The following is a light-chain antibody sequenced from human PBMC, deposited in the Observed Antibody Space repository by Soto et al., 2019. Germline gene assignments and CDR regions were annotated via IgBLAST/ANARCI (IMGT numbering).Light chain of an antibody. CDR2: DAS. Sequence: EIVLTQSPATLSLSTGERATLSCRASQSVTNYLAWYQQKPGQAPRLLIYDASNRATGIPARFSGSGSETDFTLTISSLEPEDFPVYYCQQRSNWPHSITFGQGTRLEIK. CDR3: QQRSNWPHSIT. J-gene: IGKJ5*01. CDR1: QSVTNY. V-gene: IGKV3-11*01.